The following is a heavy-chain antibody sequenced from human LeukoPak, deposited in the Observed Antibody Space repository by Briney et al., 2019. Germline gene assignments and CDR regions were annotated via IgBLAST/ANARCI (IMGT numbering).Heavy chain of an antibody. J-gene: IGHJ3*02. CDR3: ARDLEWFGELSLAFDI. Sequence: GRSLRLSCAASGFTFSDYNMRWIRQAPGKGLEWGSSISINGSTKYYADSVEGRFTNSRHKAKNSLCLQMNSLRAEDTVVYYCARDLEWFGELSLAFDIWGQGTMVIVSS. V-gene: IGHV3-11*01. D-gene: IGHD3-10*01. CDR1: GFTFSDYN. CDR2: ISINGSTK.